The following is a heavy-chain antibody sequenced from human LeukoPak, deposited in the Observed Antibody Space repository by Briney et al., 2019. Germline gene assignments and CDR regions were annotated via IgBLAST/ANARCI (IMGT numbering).Heavy chain of an antibody. CDR1: GFTFSSYW. V-gene: IGHV3-74*01. J-gene: IGHJ3*02. Sequence: PGGSLRLSCAASGFTFSSYWMHWVRQAPGKGLVWVSRINSDGSNTNYADSVKGRFTISRDNAKNTLYLQMNSLRAEDTAVYYCARDRSPIPDAFDIWGQGTMVTVSS. CDR3: ARDRSPIPDAFDI. CDR2: INSDGSNT. D-gene: IGHD3-16*02.